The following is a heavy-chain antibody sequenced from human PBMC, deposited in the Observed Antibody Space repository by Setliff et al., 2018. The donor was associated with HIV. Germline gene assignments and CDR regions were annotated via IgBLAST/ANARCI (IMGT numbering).Heavy chain of an antibody. D-gene: IGHD3-3*01. Sequence: SVKVSCKASGGTFSSYAISWVRQAPGQGLEWMGGIIPILGIASYAQKFQGRVTITADKSTSTAYMELSSLRSEDTAVYYCARQIFWRDYYFDYWGQGTLVTVSS. V-gene: IGHV1-69*10. CDR3: ARQIFWRDYYFDY. J-gene: IGHJ4*02. CDR1: GGTFSSYA. CDR2: IIPILGIA.